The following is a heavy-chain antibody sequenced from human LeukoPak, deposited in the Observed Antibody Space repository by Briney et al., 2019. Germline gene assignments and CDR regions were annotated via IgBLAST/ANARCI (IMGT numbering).Heavy chain of an antibody. CDR2: IFPSGGEI. CDR1: GFTFSTFA. Sequence: RGSLRLSCAPSGFTFSTFAMIWVRQPPGKGLEWVSSIFPSGGEIHYADSVRGRFTISRDNSKSTLSLQMNSLRAEDTAIYYCATYRQVLLPFESWGQGTLVTVSS. V-gene: IGHV3-23*01. J-gene: IGHJ4*02. CDR3: ATYRQVLLPFES. D-gene: IGHD2-8*02.